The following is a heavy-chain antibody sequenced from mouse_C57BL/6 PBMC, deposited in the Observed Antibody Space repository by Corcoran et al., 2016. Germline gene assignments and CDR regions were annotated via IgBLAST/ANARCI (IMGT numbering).Heavy chain of an antibody. CDR2: INTYSGVP. V-gene: IGHV9-3*01. CDR3: ARKGTIRCFYN. Sequence: QIQLVQSGPQLKKQGETVKISCKASGYTFTTYGMSWVKQAPGKGLKWMGWINTYSGVPTYADDFKGRFAFSLETSASTAYLQINNLKNEDTATYFCARKGTIRCFYNWGQGTTLTVSS. D-gene: IGHD1-1*01. J-gene: IGHJ2*01. CDR1: GYTFTTYG.